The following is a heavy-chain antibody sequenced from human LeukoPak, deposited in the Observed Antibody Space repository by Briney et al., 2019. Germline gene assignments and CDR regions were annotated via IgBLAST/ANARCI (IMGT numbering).Heavy chain of an antibody. CDR3: ARGLPYDSSGYGFDY. V-gene: IGHV4-4*07. D-gene: IGHD3-22*01. CDR2: IYTSGST. J-gene: IGHJ4*02. Sequence: PSETLSLTCTVSGGSISSYYWSWIRQPAGKGLEWIGRIYTSGSTNYNPSLKSRVTMSVDTSKNQFSLKLSSVIAADTAVYYCARGLPYDSSGYGFDYWGQGTLVTVSS. CDR1: GGSISSYY.